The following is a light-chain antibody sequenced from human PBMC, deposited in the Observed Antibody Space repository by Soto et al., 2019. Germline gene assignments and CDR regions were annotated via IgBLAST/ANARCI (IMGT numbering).Light chain of an antibody. J-gene: IGLJ3*02. CDR2: VNSDGNH. V-gene: IGLV4-69*01. CDR1: SGHTIYA. Sequence: QPVLTQSPSASASLGASVKLTCTLSSGHTIYAIAWHQQHPEKGPRYLMKVNSDGNHYKGDGIPDRFSGSSSGAERYLTIFSLQSADEADFYCQTWGTGIVVFGGGTKLTVL. CDR3: QTWGTGIVV.